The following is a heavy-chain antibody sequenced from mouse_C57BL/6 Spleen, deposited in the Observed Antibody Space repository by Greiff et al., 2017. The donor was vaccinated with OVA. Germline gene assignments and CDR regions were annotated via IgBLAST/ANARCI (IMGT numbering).Heavy chain of an antibody. D-gene: IGHD2-3*01. CDR3: ALYDGYYFFAY. V-gene: IGHV3-6*01. Sequence: DVKLQESGPGLVKPSQSLSLTCSVTGYSITSGYYWNWIRQFPGNKLEWMGYISYDGSNNYNPSLKNRISITRDTSKNQFFLKLNSVTTEDTATYYCALYDGYYFFAYWGQGTLVTVSA. J-gene: IGHJ3*01. CDR1: GYSITSGYY. CDR2: ISYDGSN.